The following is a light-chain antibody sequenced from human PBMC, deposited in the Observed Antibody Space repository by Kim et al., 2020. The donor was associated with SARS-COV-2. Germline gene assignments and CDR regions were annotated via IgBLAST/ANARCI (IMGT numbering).Light chain of an antibody. CDR1: QSVNSN. J-gene: IGKJ2*02. Sequence: VSPGERAPHSCRASQSVNSNLAWYQQKPGQAPRLLIYGASTRATGIPARFSGSGSGTEFTLTISSLQSEDFAVYYCQQYDNWPPCTFGQGTKLEI. CDR2: GAS. V-gene: IGKV3-15*01. CDR3: QQYDNWPPCT.